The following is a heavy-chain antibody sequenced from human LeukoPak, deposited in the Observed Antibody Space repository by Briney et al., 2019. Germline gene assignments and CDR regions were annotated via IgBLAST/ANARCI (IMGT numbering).Heavy chain of an antibody. V-gene: IGHV4-61*08. D-gene: IGHD3-10*01. CDR2: IYYSVST. J-gene: IGHJ5*02. CDR1: GDSVASGGYY. CDR3: ARGGRGRNWFDP. Sequence: SETLSLTCTVSGDSVASGGYYWNWIRQPPRKGLEWIGYIYYSVSTNYNLSLKSRVTISVDTSENQFSLKLTSVTAADTAVYYCARGGRGRNWFDPWGQGTLVTVSS.